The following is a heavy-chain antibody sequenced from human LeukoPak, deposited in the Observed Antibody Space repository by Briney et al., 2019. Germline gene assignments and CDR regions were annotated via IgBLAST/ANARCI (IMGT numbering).Heavy chain of an antibody. CDR2: IYHSGST. Sequence: SETLSLTCTVSGYSISSGYYWGWIRQPPGEGLEWSGIIYHSGSTYYNPPLKSRVTISVDTSKNQFSQKLSSVTAADAAVYYAARVPDTRMGTLDYDYWGQGTLVTVAS. J-gene: IGHJ4*02. V-gene: IGHV4-38-2*02. CDR3: ARVPDTRMGTLDYDY. CDR1: GYSISSGYY. D-gene: IGHD3-22*01.